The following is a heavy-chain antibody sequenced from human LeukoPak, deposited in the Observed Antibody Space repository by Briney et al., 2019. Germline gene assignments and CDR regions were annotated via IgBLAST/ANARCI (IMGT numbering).Heavy chain of an antibody. Sequence: PSETLSLTCAVSGGSISRNSYYWTWIRHHPGMGLEWIGYIYNSGSTNYNPSLKSRLTISVDASKNQFSLKLTSVTAADTAVYYCARLCHPRTSYGDYPWYFDLWGRGVLVTVSS. CDR3: ARLCHPRTSYGDYPWYFDL. J-gene: IGHJ2*01. CDR2: IYNSGST. CDR1: GGSISRNSYY. V-gene: IGHV4-61*05. D-gene: IGHD4-17*01.